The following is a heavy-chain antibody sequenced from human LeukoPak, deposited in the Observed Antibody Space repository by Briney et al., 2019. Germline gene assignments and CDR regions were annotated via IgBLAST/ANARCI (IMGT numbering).Heavy chain of an antibody. CDR2: IYPGDSDT. D-gene: IGHD6-13*01. V-gene: IGHV5-51*01. CDR1: GYSFTSYW. J-gene: IGHJ4*02. Sequence: GESLKISCKGSGYSFTSYWIGWVRQMPGKGREGMGIIYPGDSDTRYSPSFQGQVTISADNSISTSYLQWSSLKASDTAMYYCARSEADGISCEDWGQRTLVTFSS. CDR3: ARSEADGISCED.